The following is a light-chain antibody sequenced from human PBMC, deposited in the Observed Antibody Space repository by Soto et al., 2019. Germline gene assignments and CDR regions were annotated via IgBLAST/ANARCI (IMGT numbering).Light chain of an antibody. J-gene: IGKJ3*01. Sequence: DIQMTQSPSSLSASVGDRVTITCRASQGIDNYLAWYQQKPGKAPKLLMYAASTLQSGVPSRFRGGGSGREFSLTISSLQPEDVATYYCQKYDGVPFTFGPGTKVDIK. CDR2: AAS. CDR3: QKYDGVPFT. CDR1: QGIDNY. V-gene: IGKV1-27*01.